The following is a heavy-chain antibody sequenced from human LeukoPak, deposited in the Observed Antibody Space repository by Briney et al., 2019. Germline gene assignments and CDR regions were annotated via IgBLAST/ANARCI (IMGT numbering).Heavy chain of an antibody. V-gene: IGHV1-69*05. CDR1: GGTFSSYA. CDR3: ARDSYYYYMDV. Sequence: SVKVSCKASGGTFSSYAISWVRQAPGQGLEWMGGIIPIFGTANYAQKLQGRVTMTTDTSTSTAYMELRSLRSDDTAVYYCARDSYYYYMDVWGKGTTVTISS. J-gene: IGHJ6*03. CDR2: IIPIFGTA.